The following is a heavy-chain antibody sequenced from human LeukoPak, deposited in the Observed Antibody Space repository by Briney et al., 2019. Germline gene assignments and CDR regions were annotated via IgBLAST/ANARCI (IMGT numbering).Heavy chain of an antibody. CDR3: VRDRTTVTLFDS. CDR2: ISYDGSYK. CDR1: GFTFSSYA. J-gene: IGHJ4*02. Sequence: PGRSLRLSCAPSGFTFSSYAMHWVRQAPGKGLEWVAVISYDGSYKDYADSVKGRFTVSRDNSKSTLYLQMNSLRAEDAAVYYCVRDRTTVTLFDSWGQGNLVTVSS. V-gene: IGHV3-30*04. D-gene: IGHD4-17*01.